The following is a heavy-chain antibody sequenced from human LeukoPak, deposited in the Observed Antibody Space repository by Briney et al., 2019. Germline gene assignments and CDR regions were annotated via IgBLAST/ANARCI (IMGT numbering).Heavy chain of an antibody. CDR3: ARPRWNW. CDR2: INHSGST. J-gene: IGHJ4*02. Sequence: SETLSLTCTVSGGSISGYYWSWIRQPPGKGLEWIGEINHSGSTNYNPSLKSRVTISVDTSKNQFSLKLSSVTAADTAVYYCARPRWNWWGQGTLVTVSS. D-gene: IGHD1-1*01. CDR1: GGSISGYY. V-gene: IGHV4-34*01.